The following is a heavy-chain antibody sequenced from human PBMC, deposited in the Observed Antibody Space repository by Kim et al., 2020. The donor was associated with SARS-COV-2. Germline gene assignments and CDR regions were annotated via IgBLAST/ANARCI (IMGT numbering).Heavy chain of an antibody. CDR2: ISYEGSKK. J-gene: IGHJ3*01. CDR1: GFNFNNFG. CDR3: AKSSVILWFGQFRNDAF. D-gene: IGHD3-10*01. V-gene: IGHV3-30*18. Sequence: GGSLRLSCAVSGFNFNNFGFHWVLQAPGKGLEWVAAISYEGSKKNYADSLKGRFIISKDSSKNTVYLELTSLTPEDTAVYYCAKSSVILWFGQFRNDAF.